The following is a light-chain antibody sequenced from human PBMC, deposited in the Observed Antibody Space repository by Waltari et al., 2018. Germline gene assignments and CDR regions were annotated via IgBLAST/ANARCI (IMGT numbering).Light chain of an antibody. CDR3: MQGAHWPFT. CDR2: KVS. V-gene: IGKV2-30*02. CDR1: QSLVHSDGNTY. Sequence: DVVMTQSPLTLPVTLGQPASISCRSSQSLVHSDGNTYLNWFQQRPGQSPRRLIYKVSNRDSGVPGRFSGSGSGTDFTLKISRVEAEDVGLYYCMQGAHWPFTFGPGTKVDI. J-gene: IGKJ3*01.